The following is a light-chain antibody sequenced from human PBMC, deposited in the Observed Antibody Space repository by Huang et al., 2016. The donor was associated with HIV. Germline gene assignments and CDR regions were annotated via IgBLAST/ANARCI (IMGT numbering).Light chain of an antibody. Sequence: DVIMTQSPLLLPVTLGQSAAISCRSSQTLVHTDGNTYLNWVLQRPGQSPRRLIYKVSNRDSGVPDRFTGSGSGIEFTLTISRVEAEDVGIYYCMQGTHWPPGTFGQGTNMEIK. CDR2: KVS. J-gene: IGKJ1*01. V-gene: IGKV2-30*02. CDR3: MQGTHWPPGT. CDR1: QTLVHTDGNTY.